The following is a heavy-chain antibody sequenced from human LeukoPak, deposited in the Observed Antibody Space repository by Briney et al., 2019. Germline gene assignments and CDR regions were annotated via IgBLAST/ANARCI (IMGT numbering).Heavy chain of an antibody. J-gene: IGHJ6*03. D-gene: IGHD2-2*01. V-gene: IGHV4-30-2*01. Sequence: SETLSLTCTVSGGSISSGGYYWSWIRQPPGKGLEWIGYIYHSGSTYYNPSLKSRVTISVDRSKNQFFLKLSSVTAADTAVYYCARVSCSSTSCYEDYYYYYMDVWGKGTTVTVSS. CDR3: ARVSCSSTSCYEDYYYYYMDV. CDR2: IYHSGST. CDR1: GGSISSGGYY.